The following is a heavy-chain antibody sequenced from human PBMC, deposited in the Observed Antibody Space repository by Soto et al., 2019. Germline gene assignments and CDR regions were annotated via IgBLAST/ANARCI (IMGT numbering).Heavy chain of an antibody. CDR3: ARDLYSSSPIDY. J-gene: IGHJ4*02. V-gene: IGHV3-33*01. D-gene: IGHD6-13*01. CDR1: GFTFSSYG. Sequence: SLRLSCAASGFTFSSYGMHWVRQAPGKGLEWVAVIWYDGSNKYYADSVKGRFTISRDNSKNTLYLQMNSLRAEDTAVYYCARDLYSSSPIDYWGQGTLVTVSS. CDR2: IWYDGSNK.